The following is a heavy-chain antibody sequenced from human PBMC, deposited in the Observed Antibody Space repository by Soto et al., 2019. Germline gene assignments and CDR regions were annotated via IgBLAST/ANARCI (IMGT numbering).Heavy chain of an antibody. Sequence: QVHLQQWGAGLLKPSETLSLTCAVNGGAFNGYYWTWIRQSPGKGLQWIGEINHSGTVDYNPSLKSRVTFSIDTSKKHFSLTLTSVTAADTAVYYCARAGGALVRGSIGGFDYWGQGTLVTVSS. V-gene: IGHV4-34*01. J-gene: IGHJ4*02. D-gene: IGHD3-10*01. CDR2: INHSGTV. CDR1: GGAFNGYY. CDR3: ARAGGALVRGSIGGFDY.